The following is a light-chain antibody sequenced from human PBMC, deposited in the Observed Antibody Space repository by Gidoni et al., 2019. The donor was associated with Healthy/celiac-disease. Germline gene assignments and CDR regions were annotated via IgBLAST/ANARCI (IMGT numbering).Light chain of an antibody. CDR2: DVS. CDR3: CSCAGSYTLYV. V-gene: IGLV2-11*01. Sequence: QSALTPPRSVSGSTGHPVNISCTGTSSDVGGYNYVYWYQQHPGKAPKLMIYDVSKRPSGVPDRFSGSKSGNTASLTISGLQAEDEADYYCCSCAGSYTLYVFGTGTKVTVL. J-gene: IGLJ1*01. CDR1: SSDVGGYNY.